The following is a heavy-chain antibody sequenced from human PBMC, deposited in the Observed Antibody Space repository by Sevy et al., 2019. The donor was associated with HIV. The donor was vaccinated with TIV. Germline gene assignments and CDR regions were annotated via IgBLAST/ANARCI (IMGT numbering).Heavy chain of an antibody. Sequence: GGSLRLSCSASGFTLSSYAMHWVRQAPGKGLEYVSAISSNGGSTYYADSVKGRFTISRDNSKNTLYLQMSSLRAEDTAVYYCVKDGGSSSWYDIWFDPWGQGSLVTVSS. CDR3: VKDGGSSSWYDIWFDP. V-gene: IGHV3-64D*06. J-gene: IGHJ5*02. CDR2: ISSNGGST. CDR1: GFTLSSYA. D-gene: IGHD6-13*01.